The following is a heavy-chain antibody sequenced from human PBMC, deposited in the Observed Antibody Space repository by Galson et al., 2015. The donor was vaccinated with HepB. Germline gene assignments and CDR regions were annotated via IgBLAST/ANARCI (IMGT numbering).Heavy chain of an antibody. D-gene: IGHD3-3*02. J-gene: IGHJ4*02. CDR1: GYTFSGFH. CDR2: LNPNSGDT. Sequence: SVKVSCKASGYTFSGFHMDWVRQAPGQGLDFMGRLNPNSGDTSYVPNIQGRVPMTRDTPISIFYMGLKRLRSDDTVVCHCAKLVHVLGFVLWSGDFDYWGRGPLVAVSS. CDR3: AKLVHVLGFVLWSGDFDY. V-gene: IGHV1-2*05.